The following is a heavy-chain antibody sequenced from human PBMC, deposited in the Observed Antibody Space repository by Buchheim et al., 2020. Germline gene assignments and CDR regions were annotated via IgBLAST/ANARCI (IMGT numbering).Heavy chain of an antibody. CDR1: GGSFSGYY. CDR3: ARGSTIPYITMIVVDRRTGFDY. Sequence: QVQLQQWGAGLLKPSETLSLTCAVYGGSFSGYYWSWIRQPPGKGLEWIGEINHSGSTNYNPSLKSRVTISVDTSKNQFSLKLSSVTAADTAVYYCARGSTIPYITMIVVDRRTGFDYWGQGTL. V-gene: IGHV4-34*01. J-gene: IGHJ4*02. CDR2: INHSGST. D-gene: IGHD3-22*01.